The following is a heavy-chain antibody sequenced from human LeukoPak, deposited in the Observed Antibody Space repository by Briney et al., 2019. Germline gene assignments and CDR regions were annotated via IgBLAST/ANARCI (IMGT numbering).Heavy chain of an antibody. J-gene: IGHJ4*02. V-gene: IGHV3-33*01. CDR1: GFTFSSYG. CDR3: ARGGRGVIIEPLDY. CDR2: IWYDGSKK. D-gene: IGHD3-10*01. Sequence: QPGGSLRLSCAASGFTFSSYGMHWVRQAPGKGLEWVAVIWYDGSKKYYADSVKGRFTISRDNSKNTLYLEMDSLRAGDTAVYYCARGGRGVIIEPLDYWGRGTLVTVSS.